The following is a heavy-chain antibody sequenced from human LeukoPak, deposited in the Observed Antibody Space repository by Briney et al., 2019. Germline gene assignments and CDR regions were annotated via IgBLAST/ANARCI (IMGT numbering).Heavy chain of an antibody. J-gene: IGHJ4*02. D-gene: IGHD3-22*01. CDR3: ARAYYDSSGYYESGYFDY. CDR2: IYYSGST. Sequence: PSETLSLTCTVSGGSISSYYWSWLRQPPGKGLEWIGYIYYSGSTNYNPSLKSRVTISVDTSKNQFSLKLSSVTAADTAVYYCARAYYDSSGYYESGYFDYWGQGTLVTVSS. V-gene: IGHV4-59*01. CDR1: GGSISSYY.